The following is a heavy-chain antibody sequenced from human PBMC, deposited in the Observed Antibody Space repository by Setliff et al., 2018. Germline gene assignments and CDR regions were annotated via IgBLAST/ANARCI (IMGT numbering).Heavy chain of an antibody. Sequence: PTETLSLTCTVSGYSISSGYIWGWIRQPPGKGLEWVGNIGHTGSINYNPSLKSRLTISRDTSKNQVSLKLNSVTATDTAVYYCARDLGHGGDSDYWGQGILVTVSS. J-gene: IGHJ4*02. D-gene: IGHD2-21*02. CDR1: GYSISSGYI. V-gene: IGHV4-38-2*02. CDR3: ARDLGHGGDSDY. CDR2: IGHTGSI.